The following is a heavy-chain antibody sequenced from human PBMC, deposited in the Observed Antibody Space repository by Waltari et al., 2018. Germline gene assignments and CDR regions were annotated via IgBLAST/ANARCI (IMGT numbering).Heavy chain of an antibody. Sequence: QVQLVQSGAEVKKPGASVKVSCKASGYTFTSYDINWVRQATGQGREWMGWMNPNSGNTGYAQKFQGRVTITRNTSISTAYMELSSLRSEDTAVYYCARFRKLVGARAYDIWGQGTMVTVSS. CDR3: ARFRKLVGARAYDI. J-gene: IGHJ3*02. CDR2: MNPNSGNT. CDR1: GYTFTSYD. D-gene: IGHD1-26*01. V-gene: IGHV1-8*03.